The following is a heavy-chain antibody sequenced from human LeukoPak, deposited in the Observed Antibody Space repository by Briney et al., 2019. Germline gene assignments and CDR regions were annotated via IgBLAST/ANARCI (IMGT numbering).Heavy chain of an antibody. CDR1: GGTFSSYA. CDR2: IIPIFGTA. Sequence: SVKVSCKASGGTFSSYAISWVRQAPGQGLEWMGGIIPIFGTANYAQKFRGRVTITADESTSTAYMELSSLRSEDTAVYYCARETPDYYDSSGYDYWGQGTLVTVSS. CDR3: ARETPDYYDSSGYDY. V-gene: IGHV1-69*13. D-gene: IGHD3-22*01. J-gene: IGHJ4*02.